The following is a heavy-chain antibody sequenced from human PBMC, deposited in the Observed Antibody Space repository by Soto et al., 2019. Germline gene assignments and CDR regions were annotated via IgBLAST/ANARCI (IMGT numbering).Heavy chain of an antibody. Sequence: QITLKESGPTLVKSTQTLTLTCSFSGFSLTTDGEGVGWVRQSPGEALEWLALIYCDDDELYSPSLKTRLTITKDISRNPVVLVMTNMEPVDTGTYFCAHSRNLITEDAQVGDFDYWGQGT. CDR3: AHSRNLITEDAQVGDFDY. J-gene: IGHJ4*02. V-gene: IGHV2-5*02. CDR1: GFSLTTDGEG. CDR2: IYCDDDE. D-gene: IGHD1-26*01.